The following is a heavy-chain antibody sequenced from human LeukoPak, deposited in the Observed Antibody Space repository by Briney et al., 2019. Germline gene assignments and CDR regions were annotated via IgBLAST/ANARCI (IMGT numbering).Heavy chain of an antibody. CDR3: AKEFYSYGYTGFDY. D-gene: IGHD3-16*01. J-gene: IGHJ4*02. CDR2: ISGSTGNT. CDR1: GFTFSTYT. Sequence: PGGSLRLSCVASGFTFSTYTMNWIRQAPGKGLEWVSTISGSTGNTYYAGSVKGRFTISRDNSKNTLYLQMNSLRADDTAVYYCAKEFYSYGYTGFDYWGQGTLVTVSS. V-gene: IGHV3-23*01.